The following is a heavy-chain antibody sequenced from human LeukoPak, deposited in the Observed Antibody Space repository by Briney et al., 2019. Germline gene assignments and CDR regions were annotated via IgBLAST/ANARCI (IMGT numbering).Heavy chain of an antibody. CDR1: GGSFSAYS. J-gene: IGHJ3*02. CDR3: ARGSPLVVPAANAFDI. Sequence: PSETLSLTCAVYGGSFSAYSWSWIRQPPGKGLEWIGEINPSGSTNYNPSLKSRVTISVATSKSQFSLNLSSVTAADTAVYYCARGSPLVVPAANAFDIWGHGTILTVSS. D-gene: IGHD2-2*01. V-gene: IGHV4-34*01. CDR2: INPSGST.